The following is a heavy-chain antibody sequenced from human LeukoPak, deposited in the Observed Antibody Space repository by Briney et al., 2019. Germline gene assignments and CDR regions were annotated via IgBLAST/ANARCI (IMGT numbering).Heavy chain of an antibody. J-gene: IGHJ4*02. V-gene: IGHV3-7*03. CDR1: GFTFSSYW. CDR2: IKQDGSEK. Sequence: GGSLRLSCAASGFTFSSYWMSWVRQAPGKGLEWVANIKQDGSEKYYVDSVKGRSTISRDNAKNSLYLQMNSLRAEDTAVYYCARDLYDILTGYHFDYWGQGTLVTVSS. D-gene: IGHD3-9*01. CDR3: ARDLYDILTGYHFDY.